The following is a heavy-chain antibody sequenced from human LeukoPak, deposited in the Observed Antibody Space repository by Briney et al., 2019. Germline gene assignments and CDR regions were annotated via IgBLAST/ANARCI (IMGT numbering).Heavy chain of an antibody. Sequence: ALVKVSCKASGYTFTSYGISWVRQAPGQGLEWMGWISAYNGNTNYAQKLQGRVTMTTDTSTSTAYMELRSLRSDDTAVYYCASTSPCSGGSCYPLGYWGQGTLVTVSS. CDR3: ASTSPCSGGSCYPLGY. V-gene: IGHV1-18*01. CDR1: GYTFTSYG. D-gene: IGHD2-15*01. J-gene: IGHJ4*02. CDR2: ISAYNGNT.